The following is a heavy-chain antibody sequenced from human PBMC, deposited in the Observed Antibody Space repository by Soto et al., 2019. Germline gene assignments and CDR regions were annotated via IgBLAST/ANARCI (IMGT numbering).Heavy chain of an antibody. Sequence: QITLKESGPTLVKPTQTLTLTCTFSGFSLTTSGVGVGWIRQPPGKALEWLALIYWDDDKRFSPSLKNRLTITKDTSKNQVVLTMTNMDPVDTATYYCAHRGSLTLRPSKSEHFDHWGQGALVTVSS. CDR1: GFSLTTSGVG. CDR2: IYWDDDK. CDR3: AHRGSLTLRPSKSEHFDH. D-gene: IGHD1-26*01. J-gene: IGHJ4*02. V-gene: IGHV2-5*02.